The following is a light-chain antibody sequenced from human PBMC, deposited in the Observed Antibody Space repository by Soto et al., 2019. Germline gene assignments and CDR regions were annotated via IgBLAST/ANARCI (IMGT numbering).Light chain of an antibody. CDR2: GAS. J-gene: IGKJ1*01. Sequence: EIVLTQSPGTLSLSPGERATLSCRASQSVSNNYLAWFQQKSGQAPRPLIYGASNRVDGIPDRFSGSGSGTDFTLTISRLEPEDFAVYYCQQFGTSPWTFGQGTKVEI. CDR1: QSVSNNY. V-gene: IGKV3-20*01. CDR3: QQFGTSPWT.